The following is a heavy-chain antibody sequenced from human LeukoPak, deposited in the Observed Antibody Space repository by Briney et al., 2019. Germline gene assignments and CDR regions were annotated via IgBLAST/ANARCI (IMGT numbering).Heavy chain of an antibody. CDR2: ISWNSGSV. V-gene: IGHV3-9*01. Sequence: GGSLRLSCAASGFTFDDYAMHWVRQAPGKGLEWVSGISWNSGSVVYADSVKGRFTISRDNAKNSLYLQMNSLRAEDTAVYYCARDGSGRVPEMSAPDYWGQGTLVTVSS. CDR3: ARDGSGRVPEMSAPDY. J-gene: IGHJ4*02. D-gene: IGHD3-10*01. CDR1: GFTFDDYA.